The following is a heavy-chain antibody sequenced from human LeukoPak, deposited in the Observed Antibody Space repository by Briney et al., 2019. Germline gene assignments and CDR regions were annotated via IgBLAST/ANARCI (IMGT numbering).Heavy chain of an antibody. CDR3: AKGGCSASSCSVDY. CDR2: ISNDGSNK. D-gene: IGHD2-15*01. CDR1: GFTFSSYA. J-gene: IGHJ4*02. V-gene: IGHV3-30-3*01. Sequence: GRSLRLSCAASGFTFSSYAMHWVRQAPGKGLEWVAVISNDGSNKYYADSVKGRFTISRDNSKNTLYLQMNSLRAEDTAIYYCAKGGCSASSCSVDYWGQGTLVTVSS.